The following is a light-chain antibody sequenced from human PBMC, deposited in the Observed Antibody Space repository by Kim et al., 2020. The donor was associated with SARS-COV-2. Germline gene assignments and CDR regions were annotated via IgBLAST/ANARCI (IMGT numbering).Light chain of an antibody. Sequence: SYELTQSPSVSVPPGETARITCGGNNIGGKSVHWYQQKPGLAPVVVIYYDNNRPSGIPERFSGSTSGNTATLTISRVEAGDEADYYCQLWDSISDQGVFCGGTQLTVL. CDR1: NIGGKS. J-gene: IGLJ2*01. V-gene: IGLV3-21*04. CDR3: QLWDSISDQGV. CDR2: YDN.